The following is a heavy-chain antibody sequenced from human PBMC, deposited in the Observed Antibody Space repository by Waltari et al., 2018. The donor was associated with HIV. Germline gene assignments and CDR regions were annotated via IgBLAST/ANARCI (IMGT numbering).Heavy chain of an antibody. CDR1: GTSMMTFY. J-gene: IGHJ3*02. D-gene: IGHD3-3*01. Sequence: VQLQESGPRLVKPAETLSLTCNVSGTSMMTFYWSWIRQSPGSRPVWIGSVYSSASTRSSSGTTVYTPSLTSRITISLAMAKSQFSLRLRSVTAADTATYYCARGNCNRGSCFVLGFPFDMWGQGATVIVSS. CDR2: VYSSASTRSSSGTT. V-gene: IGHV4-59*12. CDR3: ARGNCNRGSCFVLGFPFDM.